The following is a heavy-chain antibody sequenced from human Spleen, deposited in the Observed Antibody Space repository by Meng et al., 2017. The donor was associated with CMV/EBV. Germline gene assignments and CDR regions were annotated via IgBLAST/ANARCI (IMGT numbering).Heavy chain of an antibody. CDR1: GGSISSGDYY. V-gene: IGHV4-30-4*08. CDR2: IYYSGST. CDR3: ARAGYYYDSSGYFGFDY. Sequence: QVQLQESGPGLVKPSQTLSLTCTVPGGSISSGDYYWSWIRQPPGKGLEWIGYIYYSGSTYYNPSLKSRVTISVDTSKNQFSLKLSSVTAADTAVYYCARAGYYYDSSGYFGFDYWGQGTLVTVAS. D-gene: IGHD3-22*01. J-gene: IGHJ4*02.